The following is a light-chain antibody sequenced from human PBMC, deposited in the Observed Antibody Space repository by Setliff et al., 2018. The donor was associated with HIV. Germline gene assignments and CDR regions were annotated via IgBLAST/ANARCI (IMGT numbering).Light chain of an antibody. V-gene: IGLV2-14*01. CDR2: EVS. CDR3: SSYTSSSPRV. J-gene: IGLJ1*01. CDR1: SSDVGGYNY. Sequence: ALTQPASVSGSPGQSITISCTGTSSDVGGYNYVSWYQQHPGKAPKLMIYEVSNRPSGVSNRFSGSKSGNTASLTISGLQAEDEADYYCSSYTSSSPRVFGTGTKVTVL.